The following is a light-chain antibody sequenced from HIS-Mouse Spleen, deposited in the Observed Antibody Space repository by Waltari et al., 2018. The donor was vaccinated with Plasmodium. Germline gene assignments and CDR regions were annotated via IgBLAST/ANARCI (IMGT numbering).Light chain of an antibody. Sequence: QSALTQPASVSGSPGHAITISCTGTSTDVGGYNYVPWYQQHPGKAPKLMIYDVSNRPSGVSNPFSGSKSGNTPSLTISVLQAEDEADYYCSSYTSSSTLVFGGGTKLTVL. V-gene: IGLV2-14*03. CDR1: STDVGGYNY. CDR3: SSYTSSSTLV. J-gene: IGLJ2*01. CDR2: DVS.